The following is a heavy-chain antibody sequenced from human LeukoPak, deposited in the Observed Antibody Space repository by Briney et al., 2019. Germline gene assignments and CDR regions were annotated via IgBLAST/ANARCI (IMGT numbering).Heavy chain of an antibody. CDR1: GFTFSSYW. CDR2: ISTDGRTI. J-gene: IGHJ4*02. CDR3: TRGGENDYSDS. Sequence: GGSLRLSCVASGFTFSSYWMHWVRQAPGKGLVWVSRISTDGRTITYADSVKGRFTISRDNAKNTLYLQMNSLRVEDTAVYYCTRGGENDYSDSWGQGTLVTVSS. V-gene: IGHV3-74*01. D-gene: IGHD3-16*01.